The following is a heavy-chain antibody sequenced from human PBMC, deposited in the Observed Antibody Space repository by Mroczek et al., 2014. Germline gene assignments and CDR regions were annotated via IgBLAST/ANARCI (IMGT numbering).Heavy chain of an antibody. D-gene: IGHD4-17*01. J-gene: IGHJ3*02. V-gene: IGHV4-59*01. CDR1: GGSISSYY. CDR3: AKGGPLYGDYECGASRVRFDI. CDR2: IYYSGST. Sequence: ESGPGLVKPSETLSLTCTVSGGSISSYYWNWIRQPPGKGLEWIGYIYYSGSTNYNPSLKSRVTISVDTSKNQFSLKLSSVTAADTAVYYCAKGGPLYGDYECGASRVRFDIWGQGTMVTVSS.